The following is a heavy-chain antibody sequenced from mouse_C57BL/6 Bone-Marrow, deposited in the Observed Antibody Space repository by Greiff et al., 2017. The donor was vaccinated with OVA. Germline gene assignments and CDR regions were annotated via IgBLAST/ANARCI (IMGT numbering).Heavy chain of an antibody. CDR1: GFTFSDYG. J-gene: IGHJ2*01. D-gene: IGHD1-1*01. CDR3: ARPGYGSDYFDY. Sequence: EVKLQESGGGLVKPGGSLKLSCAASGFTFSDYGMHWVRQAPEKGLEWVAYISSGSSTIYYADTVKGRFTISRDNAKNTLFLQMTSLRSEDTAMYYCARPGYGSDYFDYWGQGTTLTVSS. CDR2: ISSGSSTI. V-gene: IGHV5-17*01.